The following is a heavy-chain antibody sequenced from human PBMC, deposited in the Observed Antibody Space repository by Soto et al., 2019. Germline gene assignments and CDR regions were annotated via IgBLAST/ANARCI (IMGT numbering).Heavy chain of an antibody. D-gene: IGHD2-21*02. J-gene: IGHJ6*02. V-gene: IGHV3-33*01. Sequence: QVQLVESGGGVVQPGRSLRLSCAASGFAFSNYGMHWVRQAPGKGLEWVVVIWYDGSNKYYADSVKGRFTISRDNSKNTLYVQMNSLRAEDTAVYYCARSGDHDYYYAMDVWGQGTTVTVSS. CDR2: IWYDGSNK. CDR3: ARSGDHDYYYAMDV. CDR1: GFAFSNYG.